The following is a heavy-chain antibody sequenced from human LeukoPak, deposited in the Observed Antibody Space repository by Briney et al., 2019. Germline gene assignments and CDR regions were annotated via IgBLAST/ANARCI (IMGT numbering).Heavy chain of an antibody. D-gene: IGHD3-16*01. CDR2: VYNSGDT. Sequence: PSETLSLTCTVSGGSTSSDYWSWIRQSPGKGLEWVGYVYNSGDTGNNPSLRSRVTILLDTSRDQCSLKLTSVSAADTAVYYCARLKLGAYFDLWGRGTLVTVSS. CDR3: ARLKLGAYFDL. CDR1: GGSTSSDY. V-gene: IGHV4-59*08. J-gene: IGHJ2*01.